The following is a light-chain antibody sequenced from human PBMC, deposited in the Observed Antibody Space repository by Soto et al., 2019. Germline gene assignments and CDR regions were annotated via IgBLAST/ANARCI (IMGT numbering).Light chain of an antibody. CDR1: STDVGGYKY. J-gene: IGLJ7*01. V-gene: IGLV2-14*01. Sequence: QSALSQPASVSGSPGQSITISCTGTSTDVGGYKYVSWYQQYPGKAPKLMIYEASNRPSGVSNRFSGSKSGNTASLTISGLQAEDEADYYCSSYTSSSTLYVFGIGTQLTVL. CDR3: SSYTSSSTLYV. CDR2: EAS.